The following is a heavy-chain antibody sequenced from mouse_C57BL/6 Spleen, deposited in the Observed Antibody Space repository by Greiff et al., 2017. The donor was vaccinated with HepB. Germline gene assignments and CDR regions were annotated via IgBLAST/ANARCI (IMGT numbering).Heavy chain of an antibody. CDR2: ISSGSSTI. V-gene: IGHV5-17*01. CDR1: GFTFSDYG. J-gene: IGHJ2*01. Sequence: EVQVVESGGGLVKPGGSLKLSCAASGFTFSDYGMHWVRQAPEKGLEWVAYISSGSSTIYYADTVKGRFTISRDNAKNTLFLQMTSLRSEDTAMYYCARRKDYGNPYYFDYWGQGTTLTVSS. CDR3: ARRKDYGNPYYFDY. D-gene: IGHD2-1*01.